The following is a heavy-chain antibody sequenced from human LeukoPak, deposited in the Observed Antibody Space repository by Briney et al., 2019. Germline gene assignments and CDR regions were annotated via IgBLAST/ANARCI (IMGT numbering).Heavy chain of an antibody. J-gene: IGHJ4*02. Sequence: GGSLRLSCAASGFTFDDYGMSWVRQAPGKGLEWVSGINWNGGSTGYADSVKGRFTISRDNAKNSLYLQMNSLRAEDTAVYYCAVVLRFLEYLVYWGQGTLVTVSS. CDR3: AVVLRFLEYLVY. CDR1: GFTFDDYG. D-gene: IGHD3-3*01. CDR2: INWNGGST. V-gene: IGHV3-20*04.